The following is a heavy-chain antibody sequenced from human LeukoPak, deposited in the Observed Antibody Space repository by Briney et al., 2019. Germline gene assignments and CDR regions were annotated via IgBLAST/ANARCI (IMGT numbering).Heavy chain of an antibody. Sequence: PGGSLRLSCAASGFTFSSYSMNWVRQAPGKGLEWVSSISSSSSYIYYADSVKGRFTISRDNAKNSLYLQMNSLRAEDTAVYYCASSDTVSSWYDYWGQGTLVTVSS. D-gene: IGHD6-13*01. CDR2: ISSSSSYI. CDR3: ASSDTVSSWYDY. CDR1: GFTFSSYS. J-gene: IGHJ4*02. V-gene: IGHV3-21*01.